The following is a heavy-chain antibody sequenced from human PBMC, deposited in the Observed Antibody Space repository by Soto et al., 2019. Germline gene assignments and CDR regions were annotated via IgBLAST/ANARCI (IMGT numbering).Heavy chain of an antibody. CDR2: IFPADSDT. CDR1: GYTFTNYW. V-gene: IGHV5-51*01. J-gene: IGHJ5*02. D-gene: IGHD6-13*01. CDR3: ARRGKHPNWLDP. Sequence: GESLKISCQASGYTFTNYWLGWVRQMPGKGLEWMGIIFPADSDTRYSPSFQGHVTMSVDKSISTAYLPWSSLKASDSGIYYCARRGKHPNWLDPRGQGTLVTVSS.